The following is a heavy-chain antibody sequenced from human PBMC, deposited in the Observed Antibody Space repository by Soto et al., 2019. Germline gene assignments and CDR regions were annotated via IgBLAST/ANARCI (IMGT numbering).Heavy chain of an antibody. Sequence: RLSCAASGFTFRNSWMHWVRQAPGKGLLWVSRIKTDGSSTTYADSVKGRFTISRDNAKNTLYLQMNSLRAEDTAVYYCARDQVDKSGYYFLDYWGHGTLVTVSS. D-gene: IGHD3-3*01. CDR1: GFTFRNSW. J-gene: IGHJ4*01. CDR2: IKTDGSST. V-gene: IGHV3-74*01. CDR3: ARDQVDKSGYYFLDY.